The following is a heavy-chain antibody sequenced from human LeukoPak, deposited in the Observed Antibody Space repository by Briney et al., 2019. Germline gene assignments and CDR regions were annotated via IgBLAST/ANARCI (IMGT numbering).Heavy chain of an antibody. D-gene: IGHD3-9*01. Sequence: GSLRLSCAASGFTFSIYEMNWVRQAPGKGLEWISYITSSSSDTNYADSVKGRFTISRDNAKKSLYLQMNSLRAEDTAVYYCARDYDILTGYFRGGFDYWGQGTLVTVSS. CDR3: ARDYDILTGYFRGGFDY. CDR2: ITSSSSDT. CDR1: GFTFSIYE. J-gene: IGHJ4*02. V-gene: IGHV3-48*03.